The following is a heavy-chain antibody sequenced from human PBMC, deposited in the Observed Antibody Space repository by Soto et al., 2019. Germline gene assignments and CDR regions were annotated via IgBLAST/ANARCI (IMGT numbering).Heavy chain of an antibody. CDR1: GFIVSSYY. D-gene: IGHD3-10*01. V-gene: IGHV3-66*01. Sequence: EVQLVESGGGLVQPGGSLRLSCAASGFIVSSYYMSWVRQAPGKGLEWVSVIYSGGSTYYADSVKGRFTISRDNSKNTLEFQMDSLGVEETAVYYCAREARGFDYWGQGTLVTVSS. J-gene: IGHJ4*02. CDR3: AREARGFDY. CDR2: IYSGGST.